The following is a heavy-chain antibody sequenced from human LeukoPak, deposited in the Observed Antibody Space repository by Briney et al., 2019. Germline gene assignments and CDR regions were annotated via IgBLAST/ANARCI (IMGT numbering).Heavy chain of an antibody. Sequence: SETLSLTCAAYGVSFSGYYWNWIRQPPGKGLEWIGEIKHNGSTNYNPSLKSRVTITVDTSIDQFSLKLSSVTVADTAVYYCARGSQSLGYCSGGSCRAKIFDYWGQGTLVTVSS. CDR1: GVSFSGYY. CDR3: ARGSQSLGYCSGGSCRAKIFDY. V-gene: IGHV4-34*01. J-gene: IGHJ4*02. CDR2: IKHNGST. D-gene: IGHD2-15*01.